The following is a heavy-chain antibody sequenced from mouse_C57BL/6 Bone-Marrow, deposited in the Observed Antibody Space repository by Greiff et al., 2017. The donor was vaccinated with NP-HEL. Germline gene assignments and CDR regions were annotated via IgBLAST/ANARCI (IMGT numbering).Heavy chain of an antibody. J-gene: IGHJ2*01. CDR1: GFTFSDYY. CDR3: ARQGITTVVAFDY. Sequence: EVQVVESGGGLVQPGGSLKLSCAASGFTFSDYYMYWVRQTPEKRLEWVAYISNGGGSTYYPDTVKGRFTISRDNAKNTLYLQMSRLKSEDTAMYYCARQGITTVVAFDYWGQGTTLTVSS. V-gene: IGHV5-12*01. CDR2: ISNGGGST. D-gene: IGHD1-1*01.